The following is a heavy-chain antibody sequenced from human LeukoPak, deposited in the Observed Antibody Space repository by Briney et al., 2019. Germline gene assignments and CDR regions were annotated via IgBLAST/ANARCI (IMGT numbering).Heavy chain of an antibody. J-gene: IGHJ4*02. D-gene: IGHD1-14*01. CDR3: TRYNNDHFDY. V-gene: IGHV3-33*01. Sequence: GGSLRLSCAGSGFTFGGYGMHWFRQTPGKGLEWVAVIAYDGSRAFYTDSVKGRFTISRDNSKNTMSVQMDDLRAEDTAVYYCTRYNNDHFDYWGQGTLVTVSS. CDR2: IAYDGSRA. CDR1: GFTFGGYG.